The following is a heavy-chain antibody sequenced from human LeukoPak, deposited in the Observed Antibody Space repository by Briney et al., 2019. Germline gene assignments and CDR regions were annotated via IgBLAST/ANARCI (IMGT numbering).Heavy chain of an antibody. CDR2: IIPIFGTA. J-gene: IGHJ4*02. V-gene: IGHV1-69*13. Sequence: ASVKVSCKASGGTFSSYAISWVRQAPGQGLEWMGGIIPIFGTANYAQKFQGRVTITADESTSTAYMELSSLRSEDTAVYYCASGEGWIFGVVARGYYFDYWGQGTLVTVSS. D-gene: IGHD3-3*01. CDR3: ASGEGWIFGVVARGYYFDY. CDR1: GGTFSSYA.